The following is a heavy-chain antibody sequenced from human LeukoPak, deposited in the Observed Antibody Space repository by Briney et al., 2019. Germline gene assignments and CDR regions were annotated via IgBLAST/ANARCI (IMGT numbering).Heavy chain of an antibody. D-gene: IGHD6-6*01. CDR2: ISSSGSTI. J-gene: IGHJ5*02. Sequence: PGGSLRLSCAASGFTFSDYYMSWIRQAPGKGLEWVSYISSSGSTIYYADSVKGRFTISRDNAKNSLYLQMNSLRAEDTAVYYCARDWGKSIAARGLNWFDPWGQGTLVTVSS. V-gene: IGHV3-11*01. CDR1: GFTFSDYY. CDR3: ARDWGKSIAARGLNWFDP.